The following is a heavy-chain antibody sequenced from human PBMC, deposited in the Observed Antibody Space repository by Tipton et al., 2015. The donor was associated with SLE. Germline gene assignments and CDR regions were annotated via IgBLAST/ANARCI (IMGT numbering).Heavy chain of an antibody. Sequence: TLSLTCTVSGGSISSSSYYWGWVRQPPGKGLEWIGTIYYSGSTYYNPSLKSRVTISVDTSKNQFSLKLRSVTAADTAVYYCARDPSSSAYNWFDPWGQGTLVTVSS. CDR1: GGSISSSSYY. V-gene: IGHV4-39*07. CDR3: ARDPSSSAYNWFDP. J-gene: IGHJ5*02. D-gene: IGHD6-6*01. CDR2: IYYSGST.